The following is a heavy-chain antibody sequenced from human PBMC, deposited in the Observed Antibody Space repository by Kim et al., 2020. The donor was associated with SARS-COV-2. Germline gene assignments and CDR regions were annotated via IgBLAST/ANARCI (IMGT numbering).Heavy chain of an antibody. CDR2: IYYSCST. CDR1: GGSISSYY. J-gene: IGHJ4*02. Sequence: SETLALTCTVSGGSISSYYWSWIRQPPGKGLEWSGYIYYSCSTNYNPSRKSRVTISVYTSKNQFSLKLSSVTAADTAVYYCARGGTSVVRVDYWGQGTLVTVSS. V-gene: IGHV4-59*01. CDR3: ARGGTSVVRVDY. D-gene: IGHD3-22*01.